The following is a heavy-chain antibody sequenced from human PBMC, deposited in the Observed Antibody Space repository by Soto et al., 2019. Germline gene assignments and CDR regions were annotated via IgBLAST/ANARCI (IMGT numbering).Heavy chain of an antibody. CDR2: ISAYNGNT. CDR1: GYTFSNYG. J-gene: IGHJ2*01. CDR3: AGDVGGLGSRGASWYFDL. Sequence: QVQLVQSGAEVKKPGASVKVSCKASGYTFSNYGISWVRQAPGQGLEWMGWISAYNGNTNYAQKLQGRVTMTTDIPTRTAYMELGGLGSEAPAVYYGAGDVGGLGSRGASWYFDLWGRGTLVFVSS. V-gene: IGHV1-18*01. D-gene: IGHD3-16*01.